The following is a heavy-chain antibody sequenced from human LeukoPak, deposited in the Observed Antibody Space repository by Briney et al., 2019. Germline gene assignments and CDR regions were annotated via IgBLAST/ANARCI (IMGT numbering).Heavy chain of an antibody. D-gene: IGHD5-18*01. V-gene: IGHV3-7*01. J-gene: IGHJ6*02. CDR2: IKQDGSEK. Sequence: GGSLRLSCAASGFTFSSYWMSWVRQAPGKGLEWVANIKQDGSEKYYVDSVKGRFTISRDNAKNSLYLQMNSLRAEDTAVYYCARALGYSYGSNYYYYGMDVWGQGTTVTVSS. CDR1: GFTFSSYW. CDR3: ARALGYSYGSNYYYYGMDV.